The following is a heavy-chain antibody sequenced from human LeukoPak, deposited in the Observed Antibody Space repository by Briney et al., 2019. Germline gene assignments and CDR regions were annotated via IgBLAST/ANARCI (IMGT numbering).Heavy chain of an antibody. J-gene: IGHJ6*02. CDR2: ISYDGSNK. CDR3: ARASTVTTMLGIYYYYGMDV. CDR1: GFTFSSYA. Sequence: GGSLRLSCAASGFTFSSYAMHWVRQAPGKGLEWVAVISYDGSNKYYADSVKGRFTISRDNSKNTLYLQMNSLRAEDTAVYYCARASTVTTMLGIYYYYGMDVWGQGTTVTVSS. V-gene: IGHV3-30-3*01. D-gene: IGHD4-17*01.